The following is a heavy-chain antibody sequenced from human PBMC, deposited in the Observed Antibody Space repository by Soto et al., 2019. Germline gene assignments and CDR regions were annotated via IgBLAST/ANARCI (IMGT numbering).Heavy chain of an antibody. D-gene: IGHD2-2*01. Sequence: EVQLLESGGGLVQPGGSLRLSCAASGFTFSSYAMSWVRQAPGKELEWVSAISGSGGSTYYVDSVKGRFTISRDNSKNTLYLQMNSRRAEDTAVYYGAKDYMPLIVYWGQGTQVTLSS. CDR2: ISGSGGST. CDR1: GFTFSSYA. CDR3: AKDYMPLIVY. V-gene: IGHV3-23*01. J-gene: IGHJ4*02.